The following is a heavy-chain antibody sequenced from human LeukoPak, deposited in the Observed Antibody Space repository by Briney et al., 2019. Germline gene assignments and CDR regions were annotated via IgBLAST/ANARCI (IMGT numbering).Heavy chain of an antibody. CDR3: AKGPRGYSLVPTYFDY. J-gene: IGHJ4*02. V-gene: IGHV3-9*01. CDR2: ISWNSGSI. CDR1: GFTFDAYA. D-gene: IGHD5-18*01. Sequence: GRSLRLSCAASGFTFDAYAMHWVRQAPGKGLERVSGISWNSGSIGYADSVKGRFTISRDNAKNSLYLQMNRLRAEDTALYYCAKGPRGYSLVPTYFDYWGQGTLVTVSS.